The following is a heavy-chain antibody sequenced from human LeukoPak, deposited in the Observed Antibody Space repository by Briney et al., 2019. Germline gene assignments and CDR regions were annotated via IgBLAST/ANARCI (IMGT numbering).Heavy chain of an antibody. Sequence: GRSLRLSCAASGFKFRSYGMHWVRQAPGKGLEWVAVVWYDETNKYYADSVKGRFTISRDSSKNTLYLQMNSLRAEDTAVYYCARDAYDILTGYKAFDYWGQGTLATVSS. J-gene: IGHJ4*02. CDR3: ARDAYDILTGYKAFDY. CDR1: GFKFRSYG. D-gene: IGHD3-9*01. V-gene: IGHV3-33*01. CDR2: VWYDETNK.